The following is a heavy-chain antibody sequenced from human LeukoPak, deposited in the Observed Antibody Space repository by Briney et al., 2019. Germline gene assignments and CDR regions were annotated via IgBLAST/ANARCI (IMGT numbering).Heavy chain of an antibody. Sequence: GGSLRLSCAASGFTFSIYEMNWVRQAPGKGLEWVSYITSSGSTIYYADSVKGRFTISRDNAKIPLYLQMNSLRAEDTAIYYCARANYDSRAYTYYFDSWGQGTLVTVSS. D-gene: IGHD3-22*01. CDR3: ARANYDSRAYTYYFDS. J-gene: IGHJ4*02. V-gene: IGHV3-48*03. CDR2: ITSSGSTI. CDR1: GFTFSIYE.